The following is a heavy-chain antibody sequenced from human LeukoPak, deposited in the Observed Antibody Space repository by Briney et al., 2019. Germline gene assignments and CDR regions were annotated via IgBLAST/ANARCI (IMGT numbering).Heavy chain of an antibody. CDR3: ARRSYSEGWFDP. J-gene: IGHJ5*02. D-gene: IGHD3-10*01. Sequence: SETLSLTCTVPGGSISGGGYYWSWIRQHPGKGLEWIGYIYYSGSTYYNPSLKSRVTISVDTSKNQFSLKLSSVTAADTAVYYCARRSYSEGWFDPWGQGTLVTVSS. V-gene: IGHV4-31*03. CDR2: IYYSGST. CDR1: GGSISGGGYY.